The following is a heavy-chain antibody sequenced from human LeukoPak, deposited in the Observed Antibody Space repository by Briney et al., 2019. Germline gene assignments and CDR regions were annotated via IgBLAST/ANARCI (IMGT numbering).Heavy chain of an antibody. CDR1: GYTFTDYY. D-gene: IGHD6-6*01. CDR3: ARSRISAPVDY. J-gene: IGHJ4*02. V-gene: IGHV1-2*02. Sequence: GASVKVSCKASGYTFTDYYMHWVRQARGRGLEWMGWINTHSGGTSYAQKFQGGVTMTRDTSISTGFMELKSLGSDDTAVYYCARSRISAPVDYWGQGTLVAVSS. CDR2: INTHSGGT.